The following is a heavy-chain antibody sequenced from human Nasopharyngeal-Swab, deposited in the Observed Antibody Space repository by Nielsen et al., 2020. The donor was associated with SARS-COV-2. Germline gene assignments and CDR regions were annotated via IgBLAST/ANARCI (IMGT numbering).Heavy chain of an antibody. D-gene: IGHD4-17*01. CDR3: ARDPDYGDYVDY. CDR1: GYTFIGYY. Sequence: ASVKVSCKASGYTFIGYYIHWVRQAPGQGLEWMGWINPNSGGTNYAQKFQGRVTMTRDTSISTAYMELRSLRSDDTAVYYCARDPDYGDYVDYWGQGTLVTVSS. CDR2: INPNSGGT. J-gene: IGHJ4*02. V-gene: IGHV1-2*02.